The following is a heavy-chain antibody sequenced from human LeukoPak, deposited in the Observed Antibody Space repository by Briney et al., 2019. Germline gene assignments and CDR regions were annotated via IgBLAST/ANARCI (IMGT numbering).Heavy chain of an antibody. CDR3: ARPGDCSSTSCHQADDAFDI. V-gene: IGHV1-69*01. CDR1: GGTFSSYA. D-gene: IGHD2-2*01. J-gene: IGHJ3*02. Sequence: ASVKVSCKASGGTFSSYAISWVRQAPGQGLEWMGGIIPIFGTANYAQKFQGRVTITADESTSTAYMELSSLRSEDTAVYYCARPGDCSSTSCHQADDAFDIWGQGTMVTVSS. CDR2: IIPIFGTA.